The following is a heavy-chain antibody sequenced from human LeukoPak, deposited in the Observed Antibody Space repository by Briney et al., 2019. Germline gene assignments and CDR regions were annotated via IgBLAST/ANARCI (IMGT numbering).Heavy chain of an antibody. CDR2: MYPNSGNT. V-gene: IGHV1-8*03. D-gene: IGHD1-26*01. CDR1: RHTFTSYE. J-gene: IGHJ4*02. Sequence: APVKPYCNASRHTFTSYEINWVRRATGQGLECMGGMYPNSGNTLCALKYQGRVTITRKISINIAYMELRRVRSEHRAVYLCERGLGWEQHSEYFDYWGEETLLTVFS. CDR3: ERGLGWEQHSEYFDY.